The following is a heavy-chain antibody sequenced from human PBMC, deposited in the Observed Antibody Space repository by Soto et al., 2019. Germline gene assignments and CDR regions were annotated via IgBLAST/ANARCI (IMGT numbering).Heavy chain of an antibody. CDR3: AKDFSYDYGDYG. Sequence: QVQLVESGGVVVQPGRSLRLSCAASGFTFSSYGMHWVRQAPGKGLEWVAVISYDGSNKYYADSVKGRCTISRDNSKNTRYLQMNSLRAEDTAVYYCAKDFSYDYGDYGWGQGTLVTVAS. V-gene: IGHV3-30*18. D-gene: IGHD4-17*01. J-gene: IGHJ4*02. CDR2: ISYDGSNK. CDR1: GFTFSSYG.